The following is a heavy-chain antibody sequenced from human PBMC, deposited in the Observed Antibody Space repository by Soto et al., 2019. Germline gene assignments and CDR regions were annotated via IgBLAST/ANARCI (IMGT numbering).Heavy chain of an antibody. J-gene: IGHJ5*01. V-gene: IGHV3-53*01. CDR3: VGKWFDF. Sequence: SLRLSCEASGFIVSNNFMNWVRQAPGKGLEWVSVIYSGGGTYYADSVKGRFTISRDISKNTLYLHMNSLRDDDTAVYYCVGKWFDFWGQGTKVTVSS. CDR2: IYSGGGT. CDR1: GFIVSNNF.